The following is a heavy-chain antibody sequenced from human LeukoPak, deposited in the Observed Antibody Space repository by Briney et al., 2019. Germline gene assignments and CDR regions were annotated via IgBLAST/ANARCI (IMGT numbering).Heavy chain of an antibody. CDR3: ATGGYSGSYYDFDY. CDR1: GFTVSSNY. Sequence: GGSLRLSCAASGFTVSSNYMSWVRQAPGKGLEWVSVIYSGGSTYYTDSVKGRFTISRDNSKNTLYLQMNSLRAEDTAVYYCATGGYSGSYYDFDYWGQGTLVTVSS. V-gene: IGHV3-53*01. J-gene: IGHJ4*02. CDR2: IYSGGST. D-gene: IGHD1-26*01.